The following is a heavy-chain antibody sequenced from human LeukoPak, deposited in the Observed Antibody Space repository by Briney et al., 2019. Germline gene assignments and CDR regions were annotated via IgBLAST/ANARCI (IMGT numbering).Heavy chain of an antibody. CDR2: IYSGGST. Sequence: PGGSLRLSCAASGFTFSDYYMSWVRQAQGKGLEWVSLIYSGGSTYYADSVKGRFTISRDNSKNTLYLQMNSLRAEDTAIYYCARLSFDSGWYRFDPWGQGTPVTVSS. CDR1: GFTFSDYY. CDR3: ARLSFDSGWYRFDP. D-gene: IGHD6-19*01. J-gene: IGHJ5*02. V-gene: IGHV3-53*01.